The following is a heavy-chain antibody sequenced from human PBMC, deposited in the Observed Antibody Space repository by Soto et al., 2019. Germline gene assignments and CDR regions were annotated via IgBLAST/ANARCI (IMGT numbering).Heavy chain of an antibody. V-gene: IGHV3-30-3*01. D-gene: IGHD6-13*01. CDR3: AGHWAAAGKEFDY. CDR2: ISYDGSNK. CDR1: GFTFSSYA. Sequence: GSLIVSGAGSGFTFSSYAMHWVRQAPGKGLEWVAVISYDGSNKYYVDSVKGRFTISRDNSKNTLYLQMNSLRAEGTAVYYCAGHWAAAGKEFDYWGQGTLVTVSS. J-gene: IGHJ4*02.